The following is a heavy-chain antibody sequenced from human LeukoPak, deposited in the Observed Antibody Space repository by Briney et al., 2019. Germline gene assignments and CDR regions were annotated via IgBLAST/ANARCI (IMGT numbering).Heavy chain of an antibody. V-gene: IGHV3-74*01. D-gene: IGHD3-9*01. Sequence: PGGSLRLSCAASGFTFSSYWMHWVRQAPGKGLVWVSRINRDGSSTRYADSVKGRFTISRDNAKNTLYLQMNSLRGEDTAVYYCVRADVLRYFAWFDAFDIWGQGTMVTVSS. CDR2: INRDGSST. CDR1: GFTFSSYW. J-gene: IGHJ3*02. CDR3: VRADVLRYFAWFDAFDI.